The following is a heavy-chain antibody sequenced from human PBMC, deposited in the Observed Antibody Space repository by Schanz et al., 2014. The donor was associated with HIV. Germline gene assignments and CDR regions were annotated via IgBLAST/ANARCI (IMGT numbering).Heavy chain of an antibody. CDR1: GFTFDDYA. D-gene: IGHD2-15*01. V-gene: IGHV3-9*01. Sequence: VQLVESGGGLAQPGRSLRLSCAASGFTFDDYAMHWVRQAPGKGLEWVSGISWNSGSIGYADSVKGRFTISRDNAKNTLYLQMNSLRDEDTAVYYCARRSSDGGYYDNWGQGTLVTVSS. J-gene: IGHJ4*02. CDR2: ISWNSGSI. CDR3: ARRSSDGGYYDN.